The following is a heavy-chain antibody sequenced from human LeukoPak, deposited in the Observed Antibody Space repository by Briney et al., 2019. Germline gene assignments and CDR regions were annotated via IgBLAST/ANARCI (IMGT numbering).Heavy chain of an antibody. J-gene: IGHJ4*02. V-gene: IGHV3-30*02. CDR2: IRYDGSNN. D-gene: IGHD3-16*02. Sequence: GGSLRLSCVVSGFTFSSYGMHWVRQAPGKGLEWVAFIRYDGSNNYYADSVTGRFTVSRDISKNTLYLQMSSLRAEDTALYYCAKDRGSYQDLFGGQGTLVTVSS. CDR3: AKDRGSYQDLF. CDR1: GFTFSSYG.